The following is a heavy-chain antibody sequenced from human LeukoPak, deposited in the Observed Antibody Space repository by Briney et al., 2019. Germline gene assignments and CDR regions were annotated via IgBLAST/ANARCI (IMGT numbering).Heavy chain of an antibody. V-gene: IGHV4-34*01. Sequence: SETLSLTCAVYGGSFSGYYWSWIRQPPGKGLEWIGEINHSGSTNYNPSLKSRVTISVDTSKNQFSLKLSSVTAADTAVYYCARGHFWFDPWGQGTLVTVPS. CDR2: INHSGST. CDR3: ARGHFWFDP. J-gene: IGHJ5*02. CDR1: GGSFSGYY.